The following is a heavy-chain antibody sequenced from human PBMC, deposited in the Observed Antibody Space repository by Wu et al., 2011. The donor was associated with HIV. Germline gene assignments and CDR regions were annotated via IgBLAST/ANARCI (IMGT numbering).Heavy chain of an antibody. CDR3: ARGSVAGRIFDF. V-gene: IGHV5-51*01. CDR1: GYRFTKYW. CDR2: IYPEDSDT. Sequence: VQLVQSGGEVKKPGESLKISCKASGYRFTKYWIGWARQVPGKGLEWMGVIYPEDSDTRYAPTFQGQVTISADPSVNTAFLQWSSLRASETALYYCARGSVAGRIFDFWGQGTQVIVSS. D-gene: IGHD6-19*01. J-gene: IGHJ4*02.